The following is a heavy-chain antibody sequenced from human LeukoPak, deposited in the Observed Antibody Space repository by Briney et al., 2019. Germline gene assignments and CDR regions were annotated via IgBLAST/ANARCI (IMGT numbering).Heavy chain of an antibody. CDR1: GFTFSTYE. CDR2: IGSSGNTI. CDR3: ARSAGTWFDP. V-gene: IGHV3-48*03. D-gene: IGHD1-1*01. Sequence: GGSLKLSCAASGFTFSTYEMNWVRQAPGKGLEWVLYIGSSGNTIYYADSVKGRFTISRDNAKNSLYLQMNSLRAEDTAVYYCARSAGTWFDPWGQGTLVTVSS. J-gene: IGHJ5*02.